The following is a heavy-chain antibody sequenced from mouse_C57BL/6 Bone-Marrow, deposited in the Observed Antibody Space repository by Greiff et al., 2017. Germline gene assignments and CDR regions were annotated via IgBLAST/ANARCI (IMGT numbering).Heavy chain of an antibody. CDR3: ARTDYSNFYYYAMDY. V-gene: IGHV2-9-1*01. CDR1: GFSLTSYA. J-gene: IGHJ4*01. Sequence: VKLVESGPGLVAPSQSLSITCTVSGFSLTSYAISWVRQPPGKGLEWLGVIWTGGGTNYNSALKSRLSISKDNSKSQVFLKMNSLQTDDTARYYCARTDYSNFYYYAMDYWGQGTSVTVSS. CDR2: IWTGGGT. D-gene: IGHD2-5*01.